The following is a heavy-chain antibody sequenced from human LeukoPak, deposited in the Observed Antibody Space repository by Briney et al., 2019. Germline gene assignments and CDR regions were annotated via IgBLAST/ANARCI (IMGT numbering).Heavy chain of an antibody. Sequence: QPGGSLTLSCAASGFTFSSYSMNWVRQAPGRGLEWVAFIRYDGRIKYYADSVKGRFTISRDNSKNTLYLQMNSLRAEDTAVYYCARDERLLSFLKWGQGTLVTVSS. D-gene: IGHD3-3*01. J-gene: IGHJ4*02. CDR2: IRYDGRIK. V-gene: IGHV3-30*02. CDR3: ARDERLLSFLK. CDR1: GFTFSSYS.